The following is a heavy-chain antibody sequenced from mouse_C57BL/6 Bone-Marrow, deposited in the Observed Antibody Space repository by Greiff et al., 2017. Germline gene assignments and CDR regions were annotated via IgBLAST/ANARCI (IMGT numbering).Heavy chain of an antibody. Sequence: VQLQQSGAELARPGASVKLSCKASGYTFTSYGISWVKQRTGQGLEWIGEIYPRSGNTYYNEKFKGKATLTADKSSSTAYMELRSLTSEDSAVYFCARCPYYYGSSYGYFDVWGTGTTVTVSS. CDR2: IYPRSGNT. CDR1: GYTFTSYG. CDR3: ARCPYYYGSSYGYFDV. D-gene: IGHD1-1*01. V-gene: IGHV1-81*01. J-gene: IGHJ1*03.